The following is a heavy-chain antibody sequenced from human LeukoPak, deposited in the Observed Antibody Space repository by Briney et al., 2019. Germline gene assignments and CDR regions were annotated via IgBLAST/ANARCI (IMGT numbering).Heavy chain of an antibody. V-gene: IGHV3-23*01. D-gene: IGHD5-18*01. CDR1: GFTFSSYA. Sequence: PGGSLRLSCAASGFTFSSYAMSWVRQAPGMGLEWVSAISGSGGSTYYADSVKGRFTISRDNSKNTLYLQMNSLRAEDTAVYYCAKDRLAARCFDYWGQGTLVTVSS. CDR3: AKDRLAARCFDY. J-gene: IGHJ4*02. CDR2: ISGSGGST.